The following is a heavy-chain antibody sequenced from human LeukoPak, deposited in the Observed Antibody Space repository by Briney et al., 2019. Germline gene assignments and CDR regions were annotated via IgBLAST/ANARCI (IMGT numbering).Heavy chain of an antibody. V-gene: IGHV3-30-3*01. CDR1: GFTFSSYA. J-gene: IGHJ6*02. D-gene: IGHD2-2*01. Sequence: GGSLRLSCAASGFTFSSYAMHWVRQAPGKGLEWVAVISYDGSNEYYADSVKGRFTISRDNSKNTLYLQMNSLRAEDTAVYYCARDLSYADYYYYGMDVWGQGTTVTVSS. CDR2: ISYDGSNE. CDR3: ARDLSYADYYYYGMDV.